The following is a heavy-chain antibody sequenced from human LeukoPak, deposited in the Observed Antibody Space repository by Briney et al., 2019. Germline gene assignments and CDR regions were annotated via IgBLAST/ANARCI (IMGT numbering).Heavy chain of an antibody. V-gene: IGHV1-69*13. J-gene: IGHJ4*02. D-gene: IGHD3-22*01. Sequence: SVKVSCKASGGTFSSYAISWVRQAPGQGLEWMGGIIPIFGTANYAQKFRGRVTITADESTSTAYMELSSLRSEDTAVYYCARDSSGYYYGLDYWGQGTLVTVSS. CDR1: GGTFSSYA. CDR3: ARDSSGYYYGLDY. CDR2: IIPIFGTA.